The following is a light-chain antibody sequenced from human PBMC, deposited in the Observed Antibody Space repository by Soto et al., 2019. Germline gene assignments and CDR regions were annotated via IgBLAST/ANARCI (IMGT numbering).Light chain of an antibody. CDR3: SLDPEDSLC. V-gene: IGKV1-39*02. Sequence: EIQLTEKQCRPRGSAEDREKITWRASQSISIYLNWYQQKPGKAPKLLIYAASSLQSGVPSRFRVILSGTEFTLTFICLQPEDFATYFCSLDPEDSLCFAEGTKVDIK. CDR1: QSISIY. J-gene: IGKJ1*01. CDR2: AAS.